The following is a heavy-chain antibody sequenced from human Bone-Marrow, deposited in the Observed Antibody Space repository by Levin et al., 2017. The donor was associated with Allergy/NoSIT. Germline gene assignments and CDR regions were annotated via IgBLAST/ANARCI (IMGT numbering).Heavy chain of an antibody. J-gene: IGHJ4*02. V-gene: IGHV1-2*02. Sequence: SFSPFPSSSLHWLRQAPGQRLEWMGWFNPNSGGTYYAQKFQGRVTIPLSPSITTAYLELSRLKSDDTAVYFCARDRAPSGNWLFDYWGQGTLVTVSS. D-gene: IGHD1-1*01. CDR3: ARDRAPSGNWLFDY. CDR1: FSPFPSSS. CDR2: FNPNSGGT.